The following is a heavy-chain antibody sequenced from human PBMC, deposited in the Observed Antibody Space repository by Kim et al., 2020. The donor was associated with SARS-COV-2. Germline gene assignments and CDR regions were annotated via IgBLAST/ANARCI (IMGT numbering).Heavy chain of an antibody. Sequence: GGSLRLSCAASGFTFSSYSLNWVRQAPGKGLEWVSYIRSSSATYYADSVKGRLTNSSENAKNSQYQQKNSLREEDTAVYYCARRNGIDVWGQGTTVTVSS. J-gene: IGHJ6*02. CDR1: GFTFSSYS. CDR3: ARRNGIDV. CDR2: IRSSSAT. V-gene: IGHV3-48*02.